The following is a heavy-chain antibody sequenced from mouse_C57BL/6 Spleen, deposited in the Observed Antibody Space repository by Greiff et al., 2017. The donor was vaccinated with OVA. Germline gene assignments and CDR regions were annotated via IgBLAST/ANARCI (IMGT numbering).Heavy chain of an antibody. CDR1: GYTFTDYY. D-gene: IGHD2-1*01. Sequence: VQLQQSGPVLVKPGASVKMSCKASGYTFTDYYMNWVKQSHGKSLEWIGVINPYNGGTSYNQKFKGKATLTVDKSSSTAYMELNSLTSEDSAVYYCARGGYGNYEGDYWGQGTTLTVSS. CDR2: INPYNGGT. V-gene: IGHV1-19*01. CDR3: ARGGYGNYEGDY. J-gene: IGHJ2*01.